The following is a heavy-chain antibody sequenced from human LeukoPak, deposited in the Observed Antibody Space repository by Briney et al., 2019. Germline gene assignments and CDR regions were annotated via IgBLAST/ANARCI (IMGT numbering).Heavy chain of an antibody. Sequence: GGSLRLSCEASGFVFSSYTMTWVRQAPGQGLEWVSAIGGRGGSKYYADSVKGRVTISRDNSKNTVSLQMNSLRRDDTAMYYCAKEAGAWGQGTLVVVSS. CDR1: GFVFSSYT. CDR3: AKEAGA. CDR2: IGGRGGSK. J-gene: IGHJ5*02. D-gene: IGHD3-10*01. V-gene: IGHV3-23*01.